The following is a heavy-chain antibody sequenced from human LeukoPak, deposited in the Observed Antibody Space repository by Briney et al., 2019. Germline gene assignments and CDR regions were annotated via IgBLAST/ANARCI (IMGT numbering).Heavy chain of an antibody. J-gene: IGHJ3*02. Sequence: TLSLTCIVSGGSTSSGGYCWGWTRHHRGKGREWIGFIYVSVSTYYNPSLKSRVTLSLATSKTQFSLKLSSVTAADTAVYYCASCSSTSSSDAFDIWGQGTMVTVSS. CDR1: GGSTSSGGYC. CDR3: ASCSSTSSSDAFDI. CDR2: IYVSVST. V-gene: IGHV4-31*03. D-gene: IGHD2-2*01.